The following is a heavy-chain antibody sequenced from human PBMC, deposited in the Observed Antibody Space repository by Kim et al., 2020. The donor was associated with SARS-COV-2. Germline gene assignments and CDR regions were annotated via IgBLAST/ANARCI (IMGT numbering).Heavy chain of an antibody. Sequence: SVKVSCKASGGTFSSYAISWVRQAPGQGLEWMGGIIPIFGTANYAQKFQGRVTITADESTSTAYMELSSLRSEDTAVYYCARELRFLEWFPYKRDAHYYYGMEVWGQGTTVTVSS. CDR3: ARELRFLEWFPYKRDAHYYYGMEV. J-gene: IGHJ6*02. CDR1: GGTFSSYA. V-gene: IGHV1-69*13. CDR2: IIPIFGTA. D-gene: IGHD3-3*01.